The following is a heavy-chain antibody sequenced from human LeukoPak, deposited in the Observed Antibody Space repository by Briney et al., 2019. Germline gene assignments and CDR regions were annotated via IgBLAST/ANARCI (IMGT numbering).Heavy chain of an antibody. J-gene: IGHJ4*02. Sequence: PGGSLRLSCAASGFTFSSSAMSWVRQAPGKGLEWVSNISGSGSGGSTYYADSVKGRFTISRDNSKNTLYLQMNSLRAEDTAVYYCAKDRRLAATTQDCWGQGTLVTVSS. D-gene: IGHD2-15*01. V-gene: IGHV3-23*01. CDR2: ISGSGSGGST. CDR1: GFTFSSSA. CDR3: AKDRRLAATTQDC.